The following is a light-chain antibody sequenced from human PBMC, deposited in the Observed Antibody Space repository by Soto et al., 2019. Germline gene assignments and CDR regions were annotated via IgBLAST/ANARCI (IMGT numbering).Light chain of an antibody. CDR2: DVS. Sequence: QSVLTQPASVSGSPGQSITISCTGTSSDVGGYNYVSWYQQHPGRAPKLLIYDVSNRPSGVSNRFSGSKSGNTASLTISGLQAQDAVDYYCNSYRSSSTRYVFGSGTKVTVL. CDR1: SSDVGGYNY. CDR3: NSYRSSSTRYV. J-gene: IGLJ1*01. V-gene: IGLV2-14*03.